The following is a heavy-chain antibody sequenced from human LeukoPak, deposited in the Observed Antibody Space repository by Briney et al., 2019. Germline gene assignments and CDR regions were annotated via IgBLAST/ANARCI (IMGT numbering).Heavy chain of an antibody. Sequence: ASVKVSCKASGYTFTGYYMHWVRQAPGQGLEWMGWINPNSGGTNYAQKFQGRVTMTRDTSISTAYMELSRLRSDDTAVYHCARDLAYGSGSYYFDYWGQGTLVTVSS. CDR3: ARDLAYGSGSYYFDY. J-gene: IGHJ4*02. CDR2: INPNSGGT. CDR1: GYTFTGYY. V-gene: IGHV1-2*02. D-gene: IGHD3-10*01.